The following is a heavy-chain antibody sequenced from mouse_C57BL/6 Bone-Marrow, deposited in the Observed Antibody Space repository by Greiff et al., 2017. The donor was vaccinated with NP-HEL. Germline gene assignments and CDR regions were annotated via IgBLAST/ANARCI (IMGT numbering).Heavy chain of an antibody. CDR2: IDPENGDT. CDR3: SYYYGSSPAWFAY. J-gene: IGHJ3*01. D-gene: IGHD1-1*01. Sequence: VQLQQSGAELVRPGASVKLSCTASGFNIKDDYMHWVKQRPEQGLEWIGWIDPENGDTEYASKFQGQATITADTSSNTAYLQLSSLTSEDTAVYYCSYYYGSSPAWFAYWGQGTLVTVSA. CDR1: GFNIKDDY. V-gene: IGHV14-4*01.